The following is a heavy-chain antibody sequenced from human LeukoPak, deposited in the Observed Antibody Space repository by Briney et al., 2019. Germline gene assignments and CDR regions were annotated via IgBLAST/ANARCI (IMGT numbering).Heavy chain of an antibody. V-gene: IGHV5-51*01. CDR3: ATVPRIPAVGNTDYFQY. J-gene: IGHJ1*01. Sequence: PGEPLQISCKGSGYSFTSYWIAWVRQLPGKGLEWMGIVDPADADTRYSPSFQGQVTISVDKSISTAYLQWSSLQASDTAMYYCATVPRIPAVGNTDYFQYWGQGTLVAVSS. CDR1: GYSFTSYW. D-gene: IGHD6-13*01. CDR2: VDPADADT.